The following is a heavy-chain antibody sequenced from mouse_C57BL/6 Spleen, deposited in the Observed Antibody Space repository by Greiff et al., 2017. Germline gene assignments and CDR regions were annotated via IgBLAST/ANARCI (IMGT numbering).Heavy chain of an antibody. D-gene: IGHD2-4*01. Sequence: VQLKESGGGLVKPGGSLKLSCAASGFTFSDYGMHWVRQAPEKGLEWVAYISSGSSTIYYADTVKGRFTISRDNAKNTLFLQMTSLRSEDTAMYYCARPGIDDYDWFAYWGQGTLVTVSA. J-gene: IGHJ3*01. CDR2: ISSGSSTI. V-gene: IGHV5-17*01. CDR3: ARPGIDDYDWFAY. CDR1: GFTFSDYG.